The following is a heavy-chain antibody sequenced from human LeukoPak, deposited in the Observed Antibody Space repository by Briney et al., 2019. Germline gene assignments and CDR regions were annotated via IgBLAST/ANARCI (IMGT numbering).Heavy chain of an antibody. V-gene: IGHV4-30-2*01. Sequence: SETLSLTCAVSGGSISSGGYSWSWIRQPPGKGLEWIGYIYHSGSTYYNPSLKSRVTISVDRSKNQFSLKLRSVTAADTAVYYCARALRGGNSYGYLDSWGQGSLVTVSS. D-gene: IGHD5-18*01. CDR1: GGSISSGGYS. CDR2: IYHSGST. CDR3: ARALRGGNSYGYLDS. J-gene: IGHJ4*02.